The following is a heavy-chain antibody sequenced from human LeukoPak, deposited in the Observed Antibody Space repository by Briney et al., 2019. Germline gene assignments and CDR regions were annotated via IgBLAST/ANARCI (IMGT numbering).Heavy chain of an antibody. V-gene: IGHV4-34*01. D-gene: IGHD3-22*01. CDR1: GGSFSGYY. CDR2: INHSGST. CDR3: ASLDYYDSSPFDY. J-gene: IGHJ4*02. Sequence: PSETLSLTCAVYGGSFSGYYWSWIRQPPGKGREWIGEINHSGSTNYNPSLKSRVTISVDTSKNQFSLKLSSVTAADTAVYYCASLDYYDSSPFDYWGQGTLVTVSS.